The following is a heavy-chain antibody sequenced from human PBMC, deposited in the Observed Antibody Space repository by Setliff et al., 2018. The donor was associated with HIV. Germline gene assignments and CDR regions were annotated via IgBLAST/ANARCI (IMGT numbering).Heavy chain of an antibody. V-gene: IGHV4-38-2*02. CDR2: IYHGGTT. Sequence: SETLSLTCAVSGYSISSGYYWAWIRQPPGKGLEWIGSIYHGGTTYYNPSLKSRSTISEDTSKNQFSLSLSSVTAADTAVYYCVRDPPLTPTDADHPFDIWGQGTMVTAS. J-gene: IGHJ3*02. CDR3: VRDPPLTPTDADHPFDI. D-gene: IGHD2-21*02. CDR1: GYSISSGYY.